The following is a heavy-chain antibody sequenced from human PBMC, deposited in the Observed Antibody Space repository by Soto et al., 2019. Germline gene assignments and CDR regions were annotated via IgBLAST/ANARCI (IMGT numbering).Heavy chain of an antibody. Sequence: QVQLVESGGGVVQPGRSLRLSCAASGFTFSSYGMHWVRQAPGKGLEWVAVISYYGSNKYYADSVKGRFTISRDNSKNTLYLQMNSLRAEDTAVYYCAKESYSSGWYYYYYGMDVWGQGTTVTVSS. D-gene: IGHD6-19*01. CDR2: ISYYGSNK. V-gene: IGHV3-30*18. J-gene: IGHJ6*02. CDR1: GFTFSSYG. CDR3: AKESYSSGWYYYYYGMDV.